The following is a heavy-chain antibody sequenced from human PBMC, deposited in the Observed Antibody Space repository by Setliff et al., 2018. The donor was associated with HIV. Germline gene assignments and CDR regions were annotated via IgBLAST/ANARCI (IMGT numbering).Heavy chain of an antibody. Sequence: ASVKVSCKASGYTSTSYDINWVRQATGQGLEWMGWMNPDSGNTGSAQNFQGRLTITWNTSISTAYMELGSLGFDDTAVYFCARTPSGGSSVYYYYYMDVWGQGTAVTVSS. V-gene: IGHV1-8*01. J-gene: IGHJ6*03. D-gene: IGHD2-15*01. CDR1: GYTSTSYD. CDR2: MNPDSGNT. CDR3: ARTPSGGSSVYYYYYMDV.